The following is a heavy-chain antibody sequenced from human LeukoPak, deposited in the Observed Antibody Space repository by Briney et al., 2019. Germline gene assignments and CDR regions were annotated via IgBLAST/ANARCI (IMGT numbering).Heavy chain of an antibody. CDR2: INPNSGDT. CDR3: AREDYDSSGEYFQH. CDR1: GYTLTGYY. Sequence: ASVKVSCKASGYTLTGYYMHWVRQAPGQGLEWMGWINPNSGDTNYAQKFQGRVTMTRDTSISTAYMELSRLRSDDTAVYYCAREDYDSSGEYFQHWGQGTLVTVSS. J-gene: IGHJ1*01. D-gene: IGHD3-22*01. V-gene: IGHV1-2*02.